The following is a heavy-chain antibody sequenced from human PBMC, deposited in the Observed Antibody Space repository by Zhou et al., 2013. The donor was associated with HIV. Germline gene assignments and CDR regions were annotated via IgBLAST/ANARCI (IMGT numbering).Heavy chain of an antibody. CDR2: IIPMFGTA. CDR3: ARGTTRDWFDP. D-gene: IGHD1-7*01. CDR1: GGTFSNFA. J-gene: IGHJ5*02. V-gene: IGHV1-69*12. Sequence: QVQLVQSGAEVKKPGSSVKVSCKASGGTFSNFAISWVRQAPGQGLEWMGGIIPMFGTANYAQKFQGRVTITADESTSTAYMELSSLRFEDTAIYYCARGTTRDWFDPWGQGTLVSVSS.